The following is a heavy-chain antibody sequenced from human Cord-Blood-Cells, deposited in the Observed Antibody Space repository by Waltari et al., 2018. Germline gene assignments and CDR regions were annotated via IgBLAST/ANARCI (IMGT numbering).Heavy chain of an antibody. CDR2: IIPIFGTA. Sequence: QVQLVQSGAEVKKPGSSVKVSCKASGGTFSSHPISWMRQATGQGLEWMGGIIPIFGTANYAQKFQGRVTITADESTSTAYMELSSLRSEDTAVYYCARDGVTGTTFDAFDIWGQGTMVTVSS. CDR3: ARDGVTGTTFDAFDI. D-gene: IGHD1-7*01. J-gene: IGHJ3*02. CDR1: GGTFSSHP. V-gene: IGHV1-69*01.